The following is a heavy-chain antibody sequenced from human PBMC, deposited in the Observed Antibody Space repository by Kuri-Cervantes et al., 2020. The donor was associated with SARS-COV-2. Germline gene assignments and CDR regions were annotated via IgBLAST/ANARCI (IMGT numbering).Heavy chain of an antibody. Sequence: GSLRLSCAVYGGSFSGYYWAWIRQPPGKGLEWIGSINYIGNSYRNPSLRSRVIMSVDTSKNQFSVNINSVTAADTAIYFCARHPNSMSGFDPWGQGTPVTVSS. CDR3: ARHPNSMSGFDP. CDR1: GGSFSGYY. D-gene: IGHD3-3*02. CDR2: INYIGNS. V-gene: IGHV4-34*01. J-gene: IGHJ5*02.